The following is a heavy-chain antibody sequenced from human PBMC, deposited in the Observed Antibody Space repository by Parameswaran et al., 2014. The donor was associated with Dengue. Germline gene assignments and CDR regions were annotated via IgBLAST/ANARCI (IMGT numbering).Heavy chain of an antibody. J-gene: IGHJ4*02. CDR2: ISAYNGNT. V-gene: IGHV1-18*01. Sequence: SWVRQAPGQGLEWMGWISAYNGNTNYAQKLQGRVTMTTDTSTNTAYMELRSLRSDDTAAYYCARTLFDSGSPYYFDYWGQGALVTVSS. CDR3: ARTLFDSGSPYYFDY. D-gene: IGHD1-26*01.